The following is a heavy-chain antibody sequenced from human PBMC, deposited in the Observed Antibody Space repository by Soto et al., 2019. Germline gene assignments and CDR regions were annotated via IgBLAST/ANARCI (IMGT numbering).Heavy chain of an antibody. CDR2: IYYSGST. D-gene: IGHD6-19*01. J-gene: IGHJ6*02. CDR1: GGSISSYY. Sequence: SETLSLTCTVSGGSISSYYWSWIRQPPGKGLEWIGYIYYSGSTNYNPSLKSRVTISVDTSKNQFSLQLRSVTAADTALYYCARFSGSYYYAMDVWGQGSTVTVSS. V-gene: IGHV4-59*12. CDR3: ARFSGSYYYAMDV.